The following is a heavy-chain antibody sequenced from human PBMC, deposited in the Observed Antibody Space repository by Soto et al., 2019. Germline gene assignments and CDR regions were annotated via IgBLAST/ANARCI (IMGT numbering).Heavy chain of an antibody. J-gene: IGHJ5*01. D-gene: IGHD3-22*01. CDR2: INHSGRV. CDR1: GGSFSGHS. V-gene: IGHV4-34*01. Sequence: QVQLQQWGAGLLKPSETLSLTCAVYGGSFSGHSWTWIRQSRGKGLESIGDINHSGRVNYSPSLKSRVTISLDTSKNQFSLTLSAVTAADTAMYYCSTRAYDTNGYYRFDPWGQGTLVTVSS. CDR3: STRAYDTNGYYRFDP.